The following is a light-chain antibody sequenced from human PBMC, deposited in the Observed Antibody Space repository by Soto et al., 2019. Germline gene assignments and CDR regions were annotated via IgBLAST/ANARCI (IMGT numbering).Light chain of an antibody. CDR1: QSISRSD. V-gene: IGKV3-20*01. CDR2: DAS. Sequence: EIVLTQSPGTVSLSPGESATLSCRASQSISRSDLAWYQHRPGQAPRLLIYDASNRATGIPARFSGSGSGTDFTLTISRLEPEDFAVYYCQQYGSSPITFGQGTRLEIK. J-gene: IGKJ5*01. CDR3: QQYGSSPIT.